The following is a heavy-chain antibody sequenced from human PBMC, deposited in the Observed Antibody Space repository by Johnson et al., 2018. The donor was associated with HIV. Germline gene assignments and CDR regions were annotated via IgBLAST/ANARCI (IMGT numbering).Heavy chain of an antibody. CDR1: GFTFSSYA. J-gene: IGHJ3*02. Sequence: VQLVESGGGVVQPGRSLRLSCAVSGFTFSSYAMHWVRQAPGEGLEWVAVISYDGSNKYYADSVKGRFTISRDNSKNTLYLQMNSLRAEDTAVYYCARIDYSNYEEAFDIWGQGTMVTVSS. D-gene: IGHD4-11*01. CDR3: ARIDYSNYEEAFDI. V-gene: IGHV3-30*14. CDR2: ISYDGSNK.